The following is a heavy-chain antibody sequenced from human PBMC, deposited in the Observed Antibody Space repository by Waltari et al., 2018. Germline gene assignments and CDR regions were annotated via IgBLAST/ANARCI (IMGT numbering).Heavy chain of an antibody. CDR2: IYTTGTT. J-gene: IGHJ4*02. V-gene: IGHV4-39*07. D-gene: IGHD1-1*01. Sequence: QLQLQEPGPGLVKPSETLSLTCTVSDGSITRRSYSWGWIRQPPGKGLEWVAFIYTTGTTYHSPALKSRVIISVDTSKNQFSLKLTSLTAADTAVYYCARFRRDAYNYLDYWGQGNLVTVSS. CDR1: DGSITRRSYS. CDR3: ARFRRDAYNYLDY.